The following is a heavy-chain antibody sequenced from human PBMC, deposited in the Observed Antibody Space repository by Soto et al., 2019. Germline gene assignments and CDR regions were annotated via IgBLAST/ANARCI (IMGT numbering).Heavy chain of an antibody. CDR1: GGSFSGYY. Sequence: ASETLSLTCAVYGGSFSGYYWSWIRQPPGKGLEWIGEINHSGSTNYNPSLKSRVTISVETSKNQFSLKLSSVTAADTAVYYCARGVTTRIYYFDYWGQGTLVTVSS. CDR3: ARGVTTRIYYFDY. V-gene: IGHV4-34*01. CDR2: INHSGST. J-gene: IGHJ4*02. D-gene: IGHD4-17*01.